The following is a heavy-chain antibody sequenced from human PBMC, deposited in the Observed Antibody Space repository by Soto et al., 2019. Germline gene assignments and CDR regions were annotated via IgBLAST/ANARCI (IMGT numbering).Heavy chain of an antibody. V-gene: IGHV4-39*01. J-gene: IGHJ4*02. D-gene: IGHD6-19*01. CDR1: GGSISSSSYY. CDR2: IYYSGST. CDR3: ARPSSGWSYYFDY. Sequence: SETLSLTCTVSGGSISSSSYYWGWIRQPPGKGLEWIGSIYYSGSTYYNPSLKSRVTISVDTSKNQFSLKLSSVTAADTAVYYCARPSSGWSYYFDYWGQGTLVTVSS.